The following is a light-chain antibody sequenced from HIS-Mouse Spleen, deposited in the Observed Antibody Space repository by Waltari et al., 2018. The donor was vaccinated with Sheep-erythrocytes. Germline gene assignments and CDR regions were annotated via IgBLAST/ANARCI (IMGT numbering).Light chain of an antibody. Sequence: SYELTQPPSVSVSPGQTASITCSGAKLGDKYACWYQQKPGQSPVLVIYQDSKRPSGIPERFSGSNSGNTATLTISGTQAMDEADYYCQAWDSSTFSYVFGTGTKVTVL. CDR1: KLGDKY. CDR2: QDS. J-gene: IGLJ1*01. V-gene: IGLV3-1*01. CDR3: QAWDSSTFSYV.